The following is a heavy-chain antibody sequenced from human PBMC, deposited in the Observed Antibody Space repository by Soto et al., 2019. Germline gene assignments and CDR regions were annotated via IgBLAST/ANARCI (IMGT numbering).Heavy chain of an antibody. D-gene: IGHD4-17*01. J-gene: IGHJ4*02. CDR2: ISWNSGSI. Sequence: GGSLRLSCAASGFTFDDYAMHWVRQAPGKGLEWVSGISWNSGSIGYADSVKGRFTISRDNAKNSLYLQMNSLRAEDTALYYCAKVPYGDYYFDYWGQGTLVTVSS. CDR1: GFTFDDYA. V-gene: IGHV3-9*01. CDR3: AKVPYGDYYFDY.